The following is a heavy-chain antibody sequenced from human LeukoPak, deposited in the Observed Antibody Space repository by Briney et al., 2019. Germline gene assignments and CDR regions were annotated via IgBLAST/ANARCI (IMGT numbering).Heavy chain of an antibody. D-gene: IGHD3-10*01. J-gene: IGHJ4*02. Sequence: GGSLRLSCAASGFTFSDYYMSWIRQAPGKGLEWVSYISSSSSYTNYADSVKGRFTISRDNAKNSLYLQMSSLRAEDTAVYYCAKMFFVRGWGDYWGQGTLVTVSS. CDR3: AKMFFVRGWGDY. V-gene: IGHV3-11*03. CDR1: GFTFSDYY. CDR2: ISSSSSYT.